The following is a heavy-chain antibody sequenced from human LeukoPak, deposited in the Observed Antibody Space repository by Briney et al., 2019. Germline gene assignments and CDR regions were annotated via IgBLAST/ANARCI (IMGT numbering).Heavy chain of an antibody. J-gene: IGHJ5*02. Sequence: ASVKVSCKASGYTFTGYYMHWVRQAPGQGLEWMGWINPNSGGTNYAQKFQGRVTMTRDTSISTAYMELSRLRSDDTAVYYYARETDGSASYNWFDPWGQGTLVTVSS. V-gene: IGHV1-2*02. CDR3: ARETDGSASYNWFDP. CDR1: GYTFTGYY. D-gene: IGHD3-10*01. CDR2: INPNSGGT.